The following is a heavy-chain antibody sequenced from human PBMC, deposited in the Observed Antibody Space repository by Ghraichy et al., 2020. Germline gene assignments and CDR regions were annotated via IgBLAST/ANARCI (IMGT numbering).Heavy chain of an antibody. V-gene: IGHV3-20*01. J-gene: IGHJ6*03. CDR2: INWNGGST. D-gene: IGHD2-2*01. CDR3: AREGGYCSSTSCYVLVGLVGSLDYYYMDV. Sequence: GESLNISCAASGFTFDDYGMSWVRQAPGKGLEWVSGINWNGGSTGYADSVKGRFTISRDNAKNSLYLQMNSLRAEDTALYHCAREGGYCSSTSCYVLVGLVGSLDYYYMDVWGKGTTVTVSS. CDR1: GFTFDDYG.